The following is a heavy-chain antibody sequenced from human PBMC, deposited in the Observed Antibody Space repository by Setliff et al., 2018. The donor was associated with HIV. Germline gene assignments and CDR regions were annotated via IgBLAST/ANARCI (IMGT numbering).Heavy chain of an antibody. CDR2: ISHSGST. Sequence: PSETLSLTCGVFGGSFNNYSWNWFRQPPGRGLEWIGEISHSGSTNYNPSLKSRVTISVDTSKNQFSLKLSSLTAADTAVYYCATLQFLDLGGFDPWGQGTLVTVSS. J-gene: IGHJ5*02. V-gene: IGHV4-34*01. CDR3: ATLQFLDLGGFDP. D-gene: IGHD3-3*01. CDR1: GGSFNNYS.